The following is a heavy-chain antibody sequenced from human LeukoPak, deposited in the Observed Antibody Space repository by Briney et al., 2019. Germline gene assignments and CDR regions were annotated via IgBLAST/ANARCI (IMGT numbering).Heavy chain of an antibody. CDR3: AKDLSGYSGYDLFDY. CDR1: GFTFSSYG. Sequence: PGGSLRLSCAASGFTFSSYGMHWVRQAPDKGLEWVAVIWYDGSNKYYADSVKGRFTISRDNSKNTLYLQMNSLRAEDTAVYYCAKDLSGYSGYDLFDYWGQGTLSPSPQ. V-gene: IGHV3-33*06. D-gene: IGHD5-12*01. CDR2: IWYDGSNK. J-gene: IGHJ4*02.